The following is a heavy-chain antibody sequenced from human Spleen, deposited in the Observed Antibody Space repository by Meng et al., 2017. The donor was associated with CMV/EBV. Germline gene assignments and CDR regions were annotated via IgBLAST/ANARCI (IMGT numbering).Heavy chain of an antibody. J-gene: IGHJ4*02. V-gene: IGHV1-18*04. Sequence: QVHLVQSGAEVKKPGASVKVSFKASGYTFTSYGISWVRQAPGQGLEWMGWISAYNGNTNYAQKLQGRVTMTTDTSTSTVYMELRSLRSDDTAVYYCAREFGNRLDSSGYRYWGQGTLVTVSS. CDR2: ISAYNGNT. D-gene: IGHD3-22*01. CDR3: AREFGNRLDSSGYRY. CDR1: GYTFTSYG.